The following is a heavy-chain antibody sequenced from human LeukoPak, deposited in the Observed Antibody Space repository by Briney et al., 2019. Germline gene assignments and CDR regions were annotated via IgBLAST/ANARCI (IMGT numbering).Heavy chain of an antibody. CDR2: IYYSGST. Sequence: PSETLSLTCTVSGGSISSYYWSWIRQPPGKGLEWIGYIYYSGSTNYNPSLKSRVTLSVDTSKNQFSLKLSSVTAADTAVYYCARASEIVVVTATAHYFDYWGQGTLVSVSS. J-gene: IGHJ4*02. V-gene: IGHV4-59*01. CDR3: ARASEIVVVTATAHYFDY. D-gene: IGHD2-21*02. CDR1: GGSISSYY.